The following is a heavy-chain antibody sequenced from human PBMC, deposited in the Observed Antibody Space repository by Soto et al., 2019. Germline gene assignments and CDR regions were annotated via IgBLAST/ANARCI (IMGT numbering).Heavy chain of an antibody. CDR3: ARSIGSGWYYSNDAEYFQH. J-gene: IGHJ1*01. CDR1: GYTFTSYD. V-gene: IGHV1-8*01. CDR2: MNPNSGNT. D-gene: IGHD6-19*01. Sequence: QVQLVQSGAEVKKPGASVKVSCKASGYTFTSYDINWVRQATGQGLEWMGWMNPNSGNTGYAQKFQGRVTMTRNTSISTAYMELSSLRSEDTAVYYCARSIGSGWYYSNDAEYFQHWGQGTLVTVSS.